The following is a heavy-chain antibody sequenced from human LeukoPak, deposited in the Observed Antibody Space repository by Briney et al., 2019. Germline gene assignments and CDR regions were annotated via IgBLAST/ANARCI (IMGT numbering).Heavy chain of an antibody. V-gene: IGHV4-38-2*02. CDR3: AGIDYGSGSYSDY. D-gene: IGHD3-10*01. J-gene: IGHJ4*02. Sequence: SETLSLTCTVSGYSISSGYYWGWIRQPPGKGLEWIGSIYHSGSTHYNPSLKSRVTISVDTSKNQFSLKLSSVAAADTAVYYCAGIDYGSGSYSDYWGQGTLVTVSS. CDR1: GYSISSGYY. CDR2: IYHSGST.